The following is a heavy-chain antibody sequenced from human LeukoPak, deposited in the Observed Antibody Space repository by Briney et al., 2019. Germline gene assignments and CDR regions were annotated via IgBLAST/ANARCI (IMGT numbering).Heavy chain of an antibody. CDR3: AKSPRIVVVPAAIDY. CDR1: GFTFSSYA. D-gene: IGHD2-2*02. CDR2: ISGSGGST. J-gene: IGHJ4*02. Sequence: GGSLRLSCAASGFTFSSYAMSWVRQAPGKGLEWVSAISGSGGSTYYADSVKGRFTISRDNSKNTLYLQMNSLRAEDTVVYYCAKSPRIVVVPAAIDYWGQGTLVTVSS. V-gene: IGHV3-23*01.